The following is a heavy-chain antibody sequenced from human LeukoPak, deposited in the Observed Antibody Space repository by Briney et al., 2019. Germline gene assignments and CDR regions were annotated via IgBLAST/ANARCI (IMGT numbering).Heavy chain of an antibody. J-gene: IGHJ4*02. CDR1: GFTFDDYA. V-gene: IGHV3-9*01. CDR2: ISWNSGSI. CDR3: AKDLSSGGSGIFDY. Sequence: GGSLRLSCAASGFTFDDYAMHWVRQAPGKGLEWVSGISWNSGSIGYADSVKGRFTISRGNAKNSLYLQMNSLRAEDTALYYCAKDLSSGGSGIFDYWGQGTLVTVSS. D-gene: IGHD3-10*01.